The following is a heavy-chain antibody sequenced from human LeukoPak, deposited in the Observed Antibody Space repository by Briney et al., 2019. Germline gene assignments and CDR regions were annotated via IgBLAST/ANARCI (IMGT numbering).Heavy chain of an antibody. CDR1: GVSISSGSYL. CDR3: ARDRAGGMDV. Sequence: SETLSLTCTVSGVSISSGSYLWNWIRQHPGKGLEWIGHTLYSGGTYYNPSLKSRLTISVDTSKNQLSLQLTSVTAADTAVYYCARDRAGGMDVWGQGTTVTVSS. V-gene: IGHV4-31*03. D-gene: IGHD3-10*01. CDR2: TLYSGGT. J-gene: IGHJ6*01.